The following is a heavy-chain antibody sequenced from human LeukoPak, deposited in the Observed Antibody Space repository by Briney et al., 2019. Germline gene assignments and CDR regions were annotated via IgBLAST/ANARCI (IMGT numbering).Heavy chain of an antibody. CDR2: INDDGSMT. CDR3: TRGGFYYDSSGYFPHFFDS. D-gene: IGHD3-22*01. CDR1: GXAFSSYW. J-gene: IGHJ4*02. Sequence: GGSLRLSCEASGXAFSSYWVHWVRQGPGKGLVWVSRINDDGSMTRYADFAEGRFTISRDNAKNRLYLQISSLRAEDTALYYCTRGGFYYDSSGYFPHFFDSWGQGTLVTDSS. V-gene: IGHV3-74*01.